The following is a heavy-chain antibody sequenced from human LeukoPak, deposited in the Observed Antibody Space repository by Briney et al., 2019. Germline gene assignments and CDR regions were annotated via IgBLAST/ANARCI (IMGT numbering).Heavy chain of an antibody. CDR2: IYYSGST. J-gene: IGHJ6*02. V-gene: IGHV4-59*08. Sequence: PSETLSLTCTVPVGSISSYYWSWIRQPPGKGLEWNGYIYYSGSTNYNPSLKSRVTISVDTSKNQFSLKLSSVTAADTAVYYCARLVQDYDILTGYYMGYYYGTDVWGQGTTVTVSS. CDR1: VGSISSYY. CDR3: ARLVQDYDILTGYYMGYYYGTDV. D-gene: IGHD3-9*01.